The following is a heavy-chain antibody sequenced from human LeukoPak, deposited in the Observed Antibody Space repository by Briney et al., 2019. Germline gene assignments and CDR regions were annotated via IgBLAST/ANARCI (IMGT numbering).Heavy chain of an antibody. D-gene: IGHD1-14*01. CDR3: AKSSHYPPIEPSYYYYYGMDV. V-gene: IGHV3-23*01. CDR1: GFTFSSYA. J-gene: IGHJ6*02. CDR2: ISGSGGST. Sequence: PGGSLRLSCAASGFTFSSYAMSWVHQAPGKGLEWVSAISGSGGSTYYADSVKGRFTISRDNSKNTLYLQMNSLRAEDTAVYYCAKSSHYPPIEPSYYYYYGMDVWGQGTTVTVSS.